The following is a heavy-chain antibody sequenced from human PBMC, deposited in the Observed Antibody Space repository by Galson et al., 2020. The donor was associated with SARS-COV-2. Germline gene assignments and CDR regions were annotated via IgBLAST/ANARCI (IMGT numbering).Heavy chain of an antibody. J-gene: IGHJ2*01. D-gene: IGHD3-22*01. V-gene: IGHV4-39*07. CDR2: IYYSRRT. CDR3: ARVRAPSITMIVVVINWYFDL. Sequence: ASETLSLTCTVSGRSISSSSHYWGWIRQPPGTGLEWIGSIYYSRRTHSNPSLKSRVTISVDTSKNQFSLKLSSVTAADTAVYYCARVRAPSITMIVVVINWYFDLWGRGTLVTVSS. CDR1: GRSISSSSHY.